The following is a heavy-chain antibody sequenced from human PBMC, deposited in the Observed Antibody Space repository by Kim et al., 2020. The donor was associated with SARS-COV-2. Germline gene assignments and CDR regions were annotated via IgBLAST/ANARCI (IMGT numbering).Heavy chain of an antibody. V-gene: IGHV6-1*01. Sequence: SQTLSLTCAISGDSVSSNSAAWNWIRQSPSRGLEWLGRTYYRSKWYNDYAVSVKSRITINPDTSKNQFSLQLNSVTPEDTAVYYCARDRGIAAAGIPQTPYYYYGMDVWGQGTTVTVSS. CDR2: TYYRSKWYN. D-gene: IGHD6-13*01. J-gene: IGHJ6*02. CDR3: ARDRGIAAAGIPQTPYYYYGMDV. CDR1: GDSVSSNSAA.